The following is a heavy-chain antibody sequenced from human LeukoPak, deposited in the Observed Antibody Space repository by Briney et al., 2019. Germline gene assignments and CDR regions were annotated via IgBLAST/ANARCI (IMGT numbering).Heavy chain of an antibody. Sequence: GGSLRLSCAASGFTFSSYEMNWVRQAPGKGLEWVSYISSSGSTIYYADSVKGRFTISRDNAKNSLYLQMNSLRAEDTAVYYCARTDYYGSGSIYYYYMDVWGKGTTVTISS. CDR1: GFTFSSYE. D-gene: IGHD3-10*01. CDR2: ISSSGSTI. J-gene: IGHJ6*03. V-gene: IGHV3-48*03. CDR3: ARTDYYGSGSIYYYYMDV.